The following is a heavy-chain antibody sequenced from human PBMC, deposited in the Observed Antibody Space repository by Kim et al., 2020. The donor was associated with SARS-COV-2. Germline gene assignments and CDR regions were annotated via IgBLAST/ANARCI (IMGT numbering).Heavy chain of an antibody. CDR1: GLILSRFW. CDR2: IKQEGSEK. J-gene: IGHJ3*01. CDR3: ARSGGHRGVTLEL. Sequence: GGSLRLSCAAPGLILSRFWMNWVRLVPGKGLEWVANIKQEGSEKNYLDSVKGRFTVYRDDVRDLLYLQMNSLRVDDTAVYFCARSGGHRGVTLELWGRGT. D-gene: IGHD1-7*01. V-gene: IGHV3-7*05.